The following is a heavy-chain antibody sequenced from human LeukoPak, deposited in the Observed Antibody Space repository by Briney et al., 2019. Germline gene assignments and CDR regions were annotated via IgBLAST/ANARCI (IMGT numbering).Heavy chain of an antibody. CDR2: ISAYNGNT. J-gene: IGHJ6*03. Sequence: ASVKVSCKASGGSFSTYAISWVRQAPGQGLEWMGWISAYNGNTNYAQKLQGRVTMTTDTSTSTAYMELRSLRSDDTAVYYCARGNYDFWSGYRYYMDVWGKGTTVTVSS. CDR1: GGSFSTYA. D-gene: IGHD3-3*01. V-gene: IGHV1-18*01. CDR3: ARGNYDFWSGYRYYMDV.